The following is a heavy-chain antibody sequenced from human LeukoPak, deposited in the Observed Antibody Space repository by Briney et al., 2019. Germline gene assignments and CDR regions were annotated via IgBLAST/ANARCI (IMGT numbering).Heavy chain of an antibody. D-gene: IGHD1-26*01. CDR3: ATGQVVGATIWFDP. V-gene: IGHV1-2*02. CDR2: INPNSGGT. J-gene: IGHJ5*02. Sequence: ASVKVSCKASGYTFTGYYMHWVRQAPGQGLEWMGWINPNSGGTNYAQKFQGRVTMTRDTSISTAYMELSRLRSEDTAVYYCATGQVVGATIWFDPWGQGTLVTVSS. CDR1: GYTFTGYY.